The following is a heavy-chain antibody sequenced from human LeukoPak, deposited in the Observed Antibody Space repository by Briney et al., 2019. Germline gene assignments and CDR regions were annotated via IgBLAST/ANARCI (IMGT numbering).Heavy chain of an antibody. J-gene: IGHJ4*02. D-gene: IGHD3-9*01. V-gene: IGHV3-23*01. CDR2: ISGSGGST. CDR1: GLTFSSYA. CDR3: AKDAPTSSTYYDILTGYSSFDY. Sequence: GGSLRLSCAASGLTFSSYAMSWVRQAPGKGLEWVSAISGSGGSTYYADSVKGRFTISRDNSKNTLYLQMNSLRAEDTAVYYCAKDAPTSSTYYDILTGYSSFDYWGQGTLVTVSS.